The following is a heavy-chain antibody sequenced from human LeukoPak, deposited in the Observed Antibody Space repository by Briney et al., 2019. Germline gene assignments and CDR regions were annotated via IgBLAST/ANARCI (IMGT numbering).Heavy chain of an antibody. Sequence: GGSLRLSCAASGFTFSSYEMNWVRQAPGKGLVWVSRISSDGSSTDYADSVKGRFTISRDNAKNTLYLQMNSLRAEDTAVYYCASRIPYDSSSYWGQGTLVTVSS. V-gene: IGHV3-74*01. J-gene: IGHJ4*02. CDR3: ASRIPYDSSSY. CDR2: ISSDGSST. D-gene: IGHD3-22*01. CDR1: GFTFSSYE.